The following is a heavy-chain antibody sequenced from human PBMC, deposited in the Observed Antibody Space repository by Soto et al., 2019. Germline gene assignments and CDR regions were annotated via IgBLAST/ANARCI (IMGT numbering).Heavy chain of an antibody. J-gene: IGHJ3*02. CDR2: INRDGSKK. V-gene: IGHV3-7*05. D-gene: IGHD6-13*01. Sequence: EVQLEESGGDLVQPGGSLRLSCAASGFTLSAYWMTWVRQAPGKGLEWVANINRDGSKKSYLDSVRGRFTISRDNVGNSLYLQMDSLRADDAALYDCARDVSPGSSSLYLDAFDIWGQGTMVTVSS. CDR1: GFTLSAYW. CDR3: ARDVSPGSSSLYLDAFDI.